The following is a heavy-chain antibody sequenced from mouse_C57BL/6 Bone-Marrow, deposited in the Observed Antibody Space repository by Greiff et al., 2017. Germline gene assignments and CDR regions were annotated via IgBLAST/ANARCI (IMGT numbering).Heavy chain of an antibody. V-gene: IGHV5-6*01. D-gene: IGHD4-1*01. CDR1: GFTFSSYG. CDR2: ISSGGSYT. CDR3: ARHWAGTWEYYFDY. Sequence: EVHLVESGGDLVKPGGSLKLSCAASGFTFSSYGMSWVRQTPDKRLEWVATISSGGSYTYYPDSVKGRFTISRDNAKNTLYLQMSSLKSEDTAMYYCARHWAGTWEYYFDYWGQGTTLTVSS. J-gene: IGHJ2*01.